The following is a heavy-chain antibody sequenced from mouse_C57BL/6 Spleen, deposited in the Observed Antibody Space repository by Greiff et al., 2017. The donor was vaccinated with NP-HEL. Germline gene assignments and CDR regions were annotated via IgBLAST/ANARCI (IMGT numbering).Heavy chain of an antibody. Sequence: VKLVESGAELVRPGASVKLSCKASGYTFTDYYINWVKQRPGQGLEWIARIYPGSGNTYYNEKFKGKATLTAEKSSSTAYMQLSSLTSEDSAVYFCARSDGSSYEGFAYWGQGTLVTVSA. J-gene: IGHJ3*01. V-gene: IGHV1-76*01. CDR3: ARSDGSSYEGFAY. D-gene: IGHD1-1*01. CDR1: GYTFTDYY. CDR2: IYPGSGNT.